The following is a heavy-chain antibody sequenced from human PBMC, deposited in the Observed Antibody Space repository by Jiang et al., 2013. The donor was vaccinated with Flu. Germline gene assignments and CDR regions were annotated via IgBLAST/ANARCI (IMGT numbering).Heavy chain of an antibody. V-gene: IGHV4-61*02. J-gene: IGHJ4*02. D-gene: IGHD3-22*01. CDR2: IYTSGST. CDR1: GGSISSGSYY. Sequence: CTVSGGSISSGSYYWSWIRQPAGKGLEWIGRIYTSGSTNYNPSLKSRVTISVDTSKNQFSLKLSSVTAADTAVYYCAFSDYYDSSGYVNWGQGTLVTVSS. CDR3: AFSDYYDSSGYVN.